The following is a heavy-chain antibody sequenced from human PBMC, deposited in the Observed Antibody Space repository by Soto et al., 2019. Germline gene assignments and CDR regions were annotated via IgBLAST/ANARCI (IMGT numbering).Heavy chain of an antibody. CDR1: GGSVGSGAYY. D-gene: IGHD3-3*01. J-gene: IGHJ3*02. CDR3: ARHDFYHRTFDI. V-gene: IGHV4-61*08. CDR2: TLYSGRP. Sequence: SETLSLTCRVSGGSVGSGAYYWSWIRQPPGKGLEWIGYTLYSGRPIYNPSLQSLQSRVTISVDTSRNQFSLRLTSVTAADTALYYCARHDFYHRTFDIWGQGKLVTVSS.